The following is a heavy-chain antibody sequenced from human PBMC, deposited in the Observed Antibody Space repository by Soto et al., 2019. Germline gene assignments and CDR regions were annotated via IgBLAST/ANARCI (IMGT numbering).Heavy chain of an antibody. Sequence: GGSLRLSCKASGFMFNNSAMTWVRQAPGQGLQWVASVSDNGGSRGGTYYADSVKGRFTISGDNSKNTLYLQLDSLTGADTAVYYCARAKAVVIAALDIWGQGTMVTVSS. CDR3: ARAKAVVIAALDI. J-gene: IGHJ3*02. D-gene: IGHD2-21*01. CDR2: VSDNGGSRGGT. V-gene: IGHV3-23*01. CDR1: GFMFNNSA.